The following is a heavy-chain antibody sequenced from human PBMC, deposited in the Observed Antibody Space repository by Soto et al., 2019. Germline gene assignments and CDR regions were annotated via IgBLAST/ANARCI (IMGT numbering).Heavy chain of an antibody. J-gene: IGHJ5*02. D-gene: IGHD3-22*01. CDR3: SRVPLYYYDSSGYPQYSWFDP. CDR1: GGSISSGGYY. V-gene: IGHV4-31*03. Sequence: SETLSLTCTVSGGSISSGGYYWSWIRQHPGKGLEWIGYIYYSGSTYYNTSLKSRVTISVDTSKNQFSLKLSSVTAADTAVYYFSRVPLYYYDSSGYPQYSWFDPWGQGTLVTVSS. CDR2: IYYSGST.